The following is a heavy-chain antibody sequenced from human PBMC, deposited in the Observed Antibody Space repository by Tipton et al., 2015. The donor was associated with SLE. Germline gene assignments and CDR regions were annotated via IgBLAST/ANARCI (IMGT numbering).Heavy chain of an antibody. CDR3: ARALNPATVTLVHWYFDL. CDR1: GGSISSGSYY. D-gene: IGHD4-17*01. V-gene: IGHV4-61*09. CDR2: IYTSGST. J-gene: IGHJ2*01. Sequence: TLSLTCTVSGGSISSGSYYWSWIRQPAGKGLEWIGHIYTSGSTNYNPSLKSRVTISVDTSKNQFSLKLSSVTAADTAVYYCARALNPATVTLVHWYFDLWGRGTLVTVSS.